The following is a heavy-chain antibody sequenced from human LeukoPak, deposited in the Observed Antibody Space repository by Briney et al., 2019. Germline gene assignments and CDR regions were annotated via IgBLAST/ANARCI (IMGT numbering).Heavy chain of an antibody. J-gene: IGHJ4*02. Sequence: GGSLRLSCAASGFTFSSSAMNWVRQAPGKGLEWVSTISGSGGNTYYADSVKGRFTISRDNSKNTLYLLMNSLIPEDTAVYYCAREVVSSPSYFDSWGQGTLVTVSS. V-gene: IGHV3-23*01. CDR1: GFTFSSSA. CDR3: AREVVSSPSYFDS. D-gene: IGHD2-15*01. CDR2: ISGSGGNT.